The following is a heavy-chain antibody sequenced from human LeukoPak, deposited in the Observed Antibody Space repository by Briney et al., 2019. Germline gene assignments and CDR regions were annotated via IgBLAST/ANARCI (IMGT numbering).Heavy chain of an antibody. J-gene: IGHJ4*02. D-gene: IGHD3-22*01. CDR3: ARDIRDGYYYFDY. CDR2: INPNSGGT. Sequence: ASVKVSCKASGYTFSCYYMHWVRQAPGQGLEWMGRINPNSGGTNYAQKFQGRVTMTRDTSISTAYMELSRLRSDDTAVYYCARDIRDGYYYFDYWGQGTLVTVSS. CDR1: GYTFSCYY. V-gene: IGHV1-2*06.